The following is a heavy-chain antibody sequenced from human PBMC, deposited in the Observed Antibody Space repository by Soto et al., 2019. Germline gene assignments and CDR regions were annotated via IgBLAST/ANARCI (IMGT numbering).Heavy chain of an antibody. J-gene: IGHJ4*02. D-gene: IGHD3-22*01. CDR1: GFTLSSYG. V-gene: IGHV3-33*01. CDR3: ARDLTISYYDSRGLDY. Sequence: QVQLVESGGGVVQPGTSLRLSCAASGFTLSSYGMHWVSKAPGKGLEWVAVIWYDGSKKYYADSVKGRFTISRDKSKNTLYVQMDSLRAEDSAVYYCARDLTISYYDSRGLDYWGQGTLVTVSS. CDR2: IWYDGSKK.